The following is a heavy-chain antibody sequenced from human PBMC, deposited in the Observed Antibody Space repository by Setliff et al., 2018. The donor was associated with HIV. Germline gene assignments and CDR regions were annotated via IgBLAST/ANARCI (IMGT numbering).Heavy chain of an antibody. CDR2: IRFDGGDK. J-gene: IGHJ4*02. CDR3: VRDWLVREIIAVYYFDH. Sequence: GGSLRLSCAASGFTFSNYGMHWIRQAPDKGLEWVAFIRFDGGDKYYADSVKGRFSISRDNAKNSLYLQMNSLRAEDTAVYYCVRDWLVREIIAVYYFDHWGQGTLVTSPQ. CDR1: GFTFSNYG. D-gene: IGHD3-10*01. V-gene: IGHV3-30*02.